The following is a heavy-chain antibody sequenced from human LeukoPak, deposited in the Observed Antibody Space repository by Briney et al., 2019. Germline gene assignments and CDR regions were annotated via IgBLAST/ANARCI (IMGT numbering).Heavy chain of an antibody. Sequence: PSETLSLTCTVSGGSISSISYYWGWIRQPPGTGLEWIGSIYYSGSTYYNPSLKSRVTISVDTSKNQFSLKLSSVTAADTAVYYCARSTYYDFWSGYEDMGGFDYWGQGTLVTVSS. V-gene: IGHV4-39*07. CDR3: ARSTYYDFWSGYEDMGGFDY. D-gene: IGHD3-3*01. CDR1: GGSISSISYY. CDR2: IYYSGST. J-gene: IGHJ4*02.